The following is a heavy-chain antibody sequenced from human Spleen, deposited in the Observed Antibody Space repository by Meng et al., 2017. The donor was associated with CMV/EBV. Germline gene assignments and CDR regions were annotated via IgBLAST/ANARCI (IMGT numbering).Heavy chain of an antibody. CDR1: GGSISSNSYY. CDR3: ARVNDFWSGSYWFDP. J-gene: IGHJ5*02. D-gene: IGHD3-3*01. Sequence: GGSISSNSYYWGWIRQPPGKGLEWIGSIYYSGSTYCNPSLKSRVTILLDTSKSQFSLKLSSVSAADTAVYYCARVNDFWSGSYWFDPWGQGTLVTVSS. V-gene: IGHV4-39*07. CDR2: IYYSGST.